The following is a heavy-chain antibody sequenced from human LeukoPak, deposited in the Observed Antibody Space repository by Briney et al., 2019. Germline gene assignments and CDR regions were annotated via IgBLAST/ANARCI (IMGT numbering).Heavy chain of an antibody. Sequence: SGPTLVKPTQTLTLTCTFSGFSLSTSGVGVGWIRQPPGKALEWLALIYWNDDKRYSPSLKSRLTITKDTSKNRVVLTMTNMDPVDTATYYCAHSGTVTTPHDAFDIWGQGTMVTVSS. D-gene: IGHD4-17*01. V-gene: IGHV2-5*01. CDR2: IYWNDDK. J-gene: IGHJ3*02. CDR3: AHSGTVTTPHDAFDI. CDR1: GFSLSTSGVG.